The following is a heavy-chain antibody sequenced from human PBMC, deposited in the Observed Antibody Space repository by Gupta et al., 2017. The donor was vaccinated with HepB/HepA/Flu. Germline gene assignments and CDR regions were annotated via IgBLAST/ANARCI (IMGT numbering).Heavy chain of an antibody. J-gene: IGHJ4*02. Sequence: QVQLVESGGGVVQPGRSLRLSCAASGFPFSSYSMHRVRQAPGKGLEWVAVISYDGSNKYYADSVKGRFTISRDNSRNTLYLQMNSLRAEDTAVYYCARVVTGQQPGGGDYWGQGTLVTVSS. V-gene: IGHV3-30-3*01. CDR1: GFPFSSYS. D-gene: IGHD6-13*01. CDR2: ISYDGSNK. CDR3: ARVVTGQQPGGGDY.